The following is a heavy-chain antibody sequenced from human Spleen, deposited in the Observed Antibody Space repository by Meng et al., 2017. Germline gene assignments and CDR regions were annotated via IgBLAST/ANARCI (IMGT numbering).Heavy chain of an antibody. V-gene: IGHV4-34*01. Sequence: SDTLSLTCVVSGGSFRDYYWSGIRQPPGKGLEWIGEINHSGSTNYNPSLERGATISVDTTQNTLSLKLSSVSAADSAVYYSARGPTTIAHDFAYWGQGNQV. CDR1: GGSFRDYY. D-gene: IGHD4-11*01. J-gene: IGHJ4*02. CDR3: ARGPTTIAHDFAY. CDR2: INHSGST.